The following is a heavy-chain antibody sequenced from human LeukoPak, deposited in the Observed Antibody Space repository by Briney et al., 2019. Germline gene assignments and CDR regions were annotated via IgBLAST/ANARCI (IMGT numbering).Heavy chain of an antibody. CDR2: VYTTGNT. Sequence: PSETLSLTSADPGGSITSYYWSWIRQPPGKGLEWIGYVYTTGNTNYSPSLKGRVTISLDTSKNQFSLNLSSVTAADTAVYYCAKHDTLFGAAHFYMDVWGKGTTVTVSS. J-gene: IGHJ6*03. D-gene: IGHD3-3*01. V-gene: IGHV4-4*09. CDR3: AKHDTLFGAAHFYMDV. CDR1: GGSITSYY.